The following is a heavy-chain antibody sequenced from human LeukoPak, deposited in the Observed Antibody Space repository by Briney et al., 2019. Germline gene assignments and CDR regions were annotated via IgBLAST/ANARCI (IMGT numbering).Heavy chain of an antibody. CDR1: GFTFSSYS. CDR2: ISSSSSYI. CDR3: ARVPGWDSSGWHGEDWLDP. J-gene: IGHJ5*02. D-gene: IGHD6-19*01. Sequence: GGSLRLSCAASGFTFSSYSMNWVRQAPGKGLEWVSSISSSSSYIYYADSVKGRFTISRDNAKNSLYLQMNSLRAEDTAVYYCARVPGWDSSGWHGEDWLDPWGQGTLVTVSS. V-gene: IGHV3-21*01.